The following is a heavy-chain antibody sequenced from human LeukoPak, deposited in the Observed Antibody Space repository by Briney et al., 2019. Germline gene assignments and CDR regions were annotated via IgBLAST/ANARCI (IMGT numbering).Heavy chain of an antibody. CDR3: ARPNFITGTRPDY. V-gene: IGHV3-21*01. Sequence: GGSLRLSCAASGFTFSSYSMTWVRQAPGKGLEWVSSISSSSSYIYYADSVKGRFTISRDNAKNSLYLQMNSLRAEDTAVYYCARPNFITGTRPDYWGQGTLVTVSS. D-gene: IGHD1-7*01. CDR1: GFTFSSYS. J-gene: IGHJ4*02. CDR2: ISSSSSYI.